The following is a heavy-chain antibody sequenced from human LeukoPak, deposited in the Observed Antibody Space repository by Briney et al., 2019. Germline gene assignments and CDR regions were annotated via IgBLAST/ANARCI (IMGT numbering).Heavy chain of an antibody. CDR1: GFTVSSNY. CDR2: IYSGGST. CDR3: ARDSNYDFWSGYDY. D-gene: IGHD3-3*01. Sequence: GGSLRLSCAASGFTVSSNYMSWVRQAPGKGLEWVSVIYSGGSTYYADSVKGRFTISRDNSKNTLYLQKNSLRAEDTAVYYCARDSNYDFWSGYDYWGQGTLVTVSS. V-gene: IGHV3-66*02. J-gene: IGHJ4*02.